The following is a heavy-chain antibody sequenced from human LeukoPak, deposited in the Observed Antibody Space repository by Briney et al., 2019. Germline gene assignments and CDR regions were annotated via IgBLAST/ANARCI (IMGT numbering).Heavy chain of an antibody. J-gene: IGHJ6*02. CDR2: IYYSGST. Sequence: RPSETLSLTCTVSGGSISSYYWSWIRQPPGKGLEWIGYIYYSGSTNYNPSLKSRVTISVDTSKNQFSLKLSSVTAADTAVYYCARDVYYYGMDVWGQGTTVTVSS. CDR3: ARDVYYYGMDV. CDR1: GGSISSYY. V-gene: IGHV4-59*12.